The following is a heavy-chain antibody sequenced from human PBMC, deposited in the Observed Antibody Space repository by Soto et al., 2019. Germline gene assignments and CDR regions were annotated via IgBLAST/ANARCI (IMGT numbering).Heavy chain of an antibody. V-gene: IGHV3-30*18. Sequence: GGSLRLSCAASGFTFSSYGMHWVRQAPGKGLEWVAVISYDGSNKYYADSVKGRFTISRDNSKNTLYLQMNSLRAEDTAVYYCAKDLTPVRGVTGVDYWGQGTLVTVSA. CDR2: ISYDGSNK. D-gene: IGHD3-10*01. CDR1: GFTFSSYG. CDR3: AKDLTPVRGVTGVDY. J-gene: IGHJ4*02.